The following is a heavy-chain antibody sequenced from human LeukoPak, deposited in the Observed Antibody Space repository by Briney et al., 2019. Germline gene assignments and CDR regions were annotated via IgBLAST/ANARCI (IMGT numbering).Heavy chain of an antibody. CDR3: ARRGFGYSLDV. CDR2: VYHNGNT. D-gene: IGHD3-16*01. Sequence: PSETLSLTCTVSVGSTSDSNSYWTWIRQPPGKGLEWIGSVYHNGNTYYIPSLKSRLTISVDTSKNQFSLRLSSVTAADAAVYFCARRGFGYSLDVWGQGTTVTVSS. CDR1: VGSTSDSNSY. V-gene: IGHV4-39*01. J-gene: IGHJ6*02.